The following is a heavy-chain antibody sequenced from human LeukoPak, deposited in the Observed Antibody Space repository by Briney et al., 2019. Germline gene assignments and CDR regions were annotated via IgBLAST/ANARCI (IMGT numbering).Heavy chain of an antibody. CDR2: INQDGSAK. Sequence: TGGSLRLSCADSGFLFSNSWMAWVRQAPGRGLEWLANINQDGSAKTCVDSVKGRFTISRDNAKNSLYLQMNSLRAEDTAMYYCARDEYLWVVIQLGLFDYWGQGTLVTVSS. J-gene: IGHJ4*02. CDR3: ARDEYLWVVIQLGLFDY. V-gene: IGHV3-7*05. D-gene: IGHD2-2*01. CDR1: GFLFSNSW.